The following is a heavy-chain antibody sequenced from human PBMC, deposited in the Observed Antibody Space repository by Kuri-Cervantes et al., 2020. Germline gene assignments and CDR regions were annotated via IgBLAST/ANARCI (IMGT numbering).Heavy chain of an antibody. V-gene: IGHV4-38-2*01. CDR1: GFSISSGYY. D-gene: IGHD3-16*01. CDR3: ARLEGASDY. Sequence: GSLRLSCAVSGFSISSGYYWGWIRQPPGKGLEWIGNVYHSGSTYYNPSLKSRVTISVDTSKNQFSLNLTSVTAADTAVYYCARLEGASDYWGQGTLVTVSS. J-gene: IGHJ4*02. CDR2: VYHSGST.